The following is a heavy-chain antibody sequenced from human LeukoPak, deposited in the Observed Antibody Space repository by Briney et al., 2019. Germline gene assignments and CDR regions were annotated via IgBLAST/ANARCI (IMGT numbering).Heavy chain of an antibody. CDR1: SGSFSVYY. CDR2: TNHGGST. J-gene: IGHJ4*02. D-gene: IGHD6-13*01. CDR3: ARRGAAGPPAY. Sequence: SETLSLTCAVYSGSFSVYYWNWIRQPPGKGLEWIGETNHGGSTNYNPSLKSRVTISVDTSKNQFSLKVSSVTAADTAVYYCARRGAAGPPAYWGQGTLVTVSS. V-gene: IGHV4-34*01.